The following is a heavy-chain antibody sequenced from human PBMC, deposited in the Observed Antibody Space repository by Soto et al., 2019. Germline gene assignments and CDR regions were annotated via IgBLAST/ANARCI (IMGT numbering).Heavy chain of an antibody. CDR2: ISDSGGST. D-gene: IGHD2-15*01. V-gene: IGHV3-23*01. CDR3: TLYCSGVTCSGH. Sequence: EVQLLESGGGLVQPGGSLRLSCAASGFTFSSYAMTWVRQAPGKGLDWVAAISDSGGSTYYAESVKGRFTISRDNSKNTVYLQMSSLRAEDTAVYYCTLYCSGVTCSGHWGQGTLVTVSS. J-gene: IGHJ4*02. CDR1: GFTFSSYA.